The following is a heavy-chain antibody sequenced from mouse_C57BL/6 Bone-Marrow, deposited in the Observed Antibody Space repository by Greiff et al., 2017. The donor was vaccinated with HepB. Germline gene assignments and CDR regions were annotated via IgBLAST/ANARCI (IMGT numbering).Heavy chain of an antibody. CDR3: ARRASLRSWCAY. V-gene: IGHV1-50*01. CDR1: GYTFTSYW. Sequence: QVHVKQPGAEFVKPGASVKLSCKASGYTFTSYWMQWVKQRPGQGLEWIGEIDPSDSYINYNQKFKGKATLTVDTSSSTAYMQLSSLTSEDSAVYYCARRASLRSWCAYWGQGTLVTVSA. D-gene: IGHD1-1*01. CDR2: IDPSDSYI. J-gene: IGHJ3*01.